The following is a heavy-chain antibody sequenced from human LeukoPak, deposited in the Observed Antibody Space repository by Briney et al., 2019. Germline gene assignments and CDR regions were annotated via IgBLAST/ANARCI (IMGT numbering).Heavy chain of an antibody. CDR1: GGSFSGYY. D-gene: IGHD3-10*01. V-gene: IGHV4-34*01. CDR2: INHSGST. Sequence: SETLSLTCAVYGGSFSGYYWSWIRQPPGKGLEWIGEINHSGSTNYNPSLKSRVTISVDTSKNQFSLKLSSVTAADTAVYYCARYASGSSQGYFDYWGQGTLVTVSS. J-gene: IGHJ4*02. CDR3: ARYASGSSQGYFDY.